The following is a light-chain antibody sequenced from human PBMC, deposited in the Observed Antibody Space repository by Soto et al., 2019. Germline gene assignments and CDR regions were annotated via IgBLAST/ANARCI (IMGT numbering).Light chain of an antibody. CDR1: QSVSSSY. V-gene: IGKV3-20*01. CDR2: GAS. Sequence: EIVLTQSPGTLSLSPGERATLSCRASQSVSSSYLAWYQQKPGQAPRLIIYGASSRATGIPDRFSGSGSGTDFTLTISRLEPGDFAVYYCQQYGSSPLAFGPGTKVDIK. J-gene: IGKJ3*01. CDR3: QQYGSSPLA.